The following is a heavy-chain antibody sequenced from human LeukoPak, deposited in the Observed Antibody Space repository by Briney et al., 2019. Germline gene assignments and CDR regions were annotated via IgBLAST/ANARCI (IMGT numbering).Heavy chain of an antibody. D-gene: IGHD3-10*01. Sequence: GASVKVSCKASGYTFTSYGISWVRQAPGQGLEWMGWISAYNGNTNYAQKLQGRVTMTTDTTTSTASMELRSLRSHDTAVYYCARDGQYYYGSGTPDAAGFFDYWGQGTLVTVSS. J-gene: IGHJ4*02. CDR1: GYTFTSYG. CDR3: ARDGQYYYGSGTPDAAGFFDY. V-gene: IGHV1-18*04. CDR2: ISAYNGNT.